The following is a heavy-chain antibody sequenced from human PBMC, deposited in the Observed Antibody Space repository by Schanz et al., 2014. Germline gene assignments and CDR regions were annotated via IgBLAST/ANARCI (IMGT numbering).Heavy chain of an antibody. CDR1: GGTFRSYT. D-gene: IGHD1-7*01. V-gene: IGHV1-69*08. J-gene: IGHJ3*02. Sequence: QVQLVQSGAEVKKPGSSVKVSCKASGGTFRSYTVSWVRQAPGQGLEWMGRITPTLGKVDYAQKFQGRVTITADISTSTAYMELISLTSEDTAVYYCARDRWNYEGGIFDIWGQGPMVTVSS. CDR3: ARDRWNYEGGIFDI. CDR2: ITPTLGKV.